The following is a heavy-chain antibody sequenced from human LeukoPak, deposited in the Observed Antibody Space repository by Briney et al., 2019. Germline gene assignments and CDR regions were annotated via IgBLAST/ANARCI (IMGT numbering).Heavy chain of an antibody. J-gene: IGHJ4*02. V-gene: IGHV4-30-2*01. CDR1: GGSISSGGYY. Sequence: SETLSLTCTVSGGSISSGGYYWSWIRQPPGKGLEWIGYIYHSGSTYYNPSLKSRVTISVDRSKNQFSLKLSSVTAADTAVYYCARVGIAAADYYFDYWGQGTLVTVSS. CDR2: IYHSGST. CDR3: ARVGIAAADYYFDY. D-gene: IGHD6-13*01.